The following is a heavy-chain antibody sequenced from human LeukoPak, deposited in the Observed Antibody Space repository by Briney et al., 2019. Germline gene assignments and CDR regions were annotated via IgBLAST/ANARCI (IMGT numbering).Heavy chain of an antibody. D-gene: IGHD4-23*01. J-gene: IGHJ4*02. CDR2: IWYDGSNK. CDR1: GFTFSSYG. CDR3: AGYGGNSF. V-gene: IGHV3-33*01. Sequence: GGSLRLSCAASGFTFSSYGTHWVRQAPGKGLEWVAVIWYDGSNKYYADSVKGRFTIFRDNSKNTVFLQMNSLRAEDTAMYYCAGYGGNSFWGQGTLVTVPS.